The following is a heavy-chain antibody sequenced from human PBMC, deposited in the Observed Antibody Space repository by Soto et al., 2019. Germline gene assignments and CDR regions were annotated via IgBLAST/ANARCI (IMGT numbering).Heavy chain of an antibody. CDR2: ISGSGGST. J-gene: IGHJ4*02. Sequence: GGSLRLSCAAPGFTFSSYAMSWVRQAPGKGLEWVSAISGSGGSTYYADSVKGRFTISRDNSKNTLYLQMNSLRAEDTAVYYCAKDYLPHRSGLPYYFDYWGQGTLVTVSS. D-gene: IGHD6-19*01. CDR1: GFTFSSYA. V-gene: IGHV3-23*01. CDR3: AKDYLPHRSGLPYYFDY.